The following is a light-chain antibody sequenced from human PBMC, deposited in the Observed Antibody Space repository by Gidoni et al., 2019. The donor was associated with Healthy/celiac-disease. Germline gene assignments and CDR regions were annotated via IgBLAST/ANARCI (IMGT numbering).Light chain of an antibody. CDR3: QQRSNWPPGFT. V-gene: IGKV3-11*01. CDR2: EAS. CDR1: PRVGNS. Sequence: VLTQSPATLSLSPGERATLHCRASPRVGNSLAWYQQKPGQTPKPLIYEASNRATGIPARFSGSGSGTDFTRTISSLEPEGSAVYYGQQRSNWPPGFTFGPGTKVEIK. J-gene: IGKJ3*01.